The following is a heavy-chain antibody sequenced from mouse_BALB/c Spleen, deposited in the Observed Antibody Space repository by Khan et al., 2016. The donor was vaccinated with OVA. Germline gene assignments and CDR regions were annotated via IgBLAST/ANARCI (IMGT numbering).Heavy chain of an antibody. Sequence: QVQLQQSGAELARPGASVKLSCKASGYTFTDYYINWVKQRTGQGLEWIGEISPGSGDTYYNERFTGKATLTSDKSSSTAYMQLSSLTAEDSAVYFCARRNDFGDTFADWGQGTLVTVSA. V-gene: IGHV1-77*01. J-gene: IGHJ3*01. D-gene: IGHD2-13*01. CDR3: ARRNDFGDTFAD. CDR1: GYTFTDYY. CDR2: ISPGSGDT.